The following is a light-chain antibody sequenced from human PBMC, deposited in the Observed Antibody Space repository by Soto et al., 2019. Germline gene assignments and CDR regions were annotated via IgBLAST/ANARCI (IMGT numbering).Light chain of an antibody. CDR1: QSITGW. CDR2: KAS. Sequence: DIPLTQSPSTLSASVGERATITCRASQSITGWLAWYQQKPGTAPKLLIYKASNLPSGVPSRFSGSGSGTAFTLTISSLQPVDFAAYYCQQYTASSAYIFGQGTRLEIK. J-gene: IGKJ2*01. V-gene: IGKV1-5*03. CDR3: QQYTASSAYI.